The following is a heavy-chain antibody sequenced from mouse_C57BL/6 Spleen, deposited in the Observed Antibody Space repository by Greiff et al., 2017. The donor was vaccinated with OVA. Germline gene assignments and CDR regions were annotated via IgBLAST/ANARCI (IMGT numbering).Heavy chain of an antibody. V-gene: IGHV2-5*01. Sequence: QVQLQQSGPGLVQPSQSLSITCTVSGFSLTSYGVHWVRQSPGKGLEWLGVIWRGGSTDYNAAFMSRLSITKDNSKSQVFFKMNSLQADDTAIYYCAKNGLPVGGYFDVWGTGTTVTVSS. J-gene: IGHJ1*03. CDR1: GFSLTSYG. CDR2: IWRGGST. D-gene: IGHD2-4*01. CDR3: AKNGLPVGGYFDV.